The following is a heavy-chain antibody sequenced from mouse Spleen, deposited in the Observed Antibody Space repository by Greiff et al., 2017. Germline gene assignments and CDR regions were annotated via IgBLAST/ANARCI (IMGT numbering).Heavy chain of an antibody. CDR3: ARSEAPIYYDYDAAMDY. CDR2: INPNNGGT. Sequence: EVQLQQSGPELVKPGASVKIPCKASGYTFTDYNMDWVKQSHGKSLEWIGDINPNNGGTIYNQKFKGKATLTVDKSSSTAYMELSSLTSEDSAVYYCARSEAPIYYDYDAAMDYWGQGTSVTVSS. V-gene: IGHV1-18*01. D-gene: IGHD2-4*01. J-gene: IGHJ4*01. CDR1: GYTFTDYN.